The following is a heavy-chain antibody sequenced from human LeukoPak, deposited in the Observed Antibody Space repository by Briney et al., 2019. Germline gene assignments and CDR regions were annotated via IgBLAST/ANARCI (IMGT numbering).Heavy chain of an antibody. D-gene: IGHD6-19*01. Sequence: GGSLRLSCAASGFTFSSYEMNWVRQAPGKGLEWVSYISSSGSTIYYADSVKGRFPISRDNAKNSLYLQMNSLRAEDTAVYYCARAPGIAVAGDFDYWGQGTLVTVSS. CDR1: GFTFSSYE. CDR2: ISSSGSTI. J-gene: IGHJ4*02. V-gene: IGHV3-48*03. CDR3: ARAPGIAVAGDFDY.